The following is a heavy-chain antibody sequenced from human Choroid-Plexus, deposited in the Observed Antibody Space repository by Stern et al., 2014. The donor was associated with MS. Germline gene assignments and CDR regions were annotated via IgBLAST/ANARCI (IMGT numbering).Heavy chain of an antibody. Sequence: VQLVESGGGVVQPGRPLGLSCVASGFTLGSCAMHWVRQAPGKGLEWMAGVSYDGSNKYYADSVKGRFTISRDNSQNTLYMQMSSLRPEDTAVYYCAKDRQYLTYFFDHWGQGSLVTVSS. J-gene: IGHJ5*02. CDR3: AKDRQYLTYFFDH. CDR2: VSYDGSNK. V-gene: IGHV3-30*18. D-gene: IGHD2/OR15-2a*01. CDR1: GFTLGSCA.